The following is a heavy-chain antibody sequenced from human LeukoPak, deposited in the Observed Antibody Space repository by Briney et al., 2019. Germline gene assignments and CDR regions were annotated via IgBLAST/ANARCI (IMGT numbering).Heavy chain of an antibody. CDR1: GGSISSYY. J-gene: IGHJ5*02. CDR3: ARSSEGYHDYVWGSSRPKPWFDP. CDR2: IYYSGST. D-gene: IGHD3-16*01. Sequence: PSETLSLTCTVSGGSISSYYWSWIRQPPGKGLEWIGYIYYSGSTNYNPSLKSRVTISVDTSKNQFSLKLSSVTAADTAVYYCARSSEGYHDYVWGSSRPKPWFDPWGQGTLVTVSS. V-gene: IGHV4-59*01.